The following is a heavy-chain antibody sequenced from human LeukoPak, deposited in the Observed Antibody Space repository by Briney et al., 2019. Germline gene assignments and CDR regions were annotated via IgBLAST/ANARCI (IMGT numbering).Heavy chain of an antibody. CDR3: ARGRYCSGGSCYLGWFDP. CDR1: GGTFSSYA. Sequence: SVKVSCKASGGTFSSYAISWVRQAPGQGLEWMGGIIPIFGTANYAQKFQGRVTITADKSTSTAYMELSSLRSEDTAVYYCARGRYCSGGSCYLGWFDPWGQGTLVTVSS. CDR2: IIPIFGTA. V-gene: IGHV1-69*06. D-gene: IGHD2-15*01. J-gene: IGHJ5*02.